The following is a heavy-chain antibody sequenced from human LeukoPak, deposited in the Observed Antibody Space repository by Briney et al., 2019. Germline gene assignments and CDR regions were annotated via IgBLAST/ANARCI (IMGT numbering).Heavy chain of an antibody. CDR3: ASPYSYGSNLGDYYFDY. D-gene: IGHD5-18*01. CDR2: IIPIFGTA. Sequence: APVKVSCKASGGTFSSYAISWVRQAPGQGLEWMGGIIPIFGTANYAQKFQGRVTITADESTSTAYMELSSLRSEDTAVYYCASPYSYGSNLGDYYFDYWGQGTLVTVSS. CDR1: GGTFSSYA. J-gene: IGHJ4*02. V-gene: IGHV1-69*01.